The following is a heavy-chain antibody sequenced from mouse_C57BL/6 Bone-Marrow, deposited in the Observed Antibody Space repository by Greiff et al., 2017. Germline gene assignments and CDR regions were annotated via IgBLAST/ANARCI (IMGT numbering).Heavy chain of an antibody. Sequence: EVKLQESGGGLVKPGGSLKLSCAASGFTFSSYAMSWVRQTPEKRLEWVATISDGGSYTYYPDNVKGRFTISRDNAKNNLYLQMSHLKSEDTAMYYCAREDYYGSSYAYWGQGTTLTVSS. J-gene: IGHJ2*01. D-gene: IGHD1-1*01. V-gene: IGHV5-4*01. CDR2: ISDGGSYT. CDR3: AREDYYGSSYAY. CDR1: GFTFSSYA.